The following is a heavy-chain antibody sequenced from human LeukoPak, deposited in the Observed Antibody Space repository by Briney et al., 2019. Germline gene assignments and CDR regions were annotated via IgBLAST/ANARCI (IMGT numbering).Heavy chain of an antibody. D-gene: IGHD1-26*01. CDR2: INHSGST. V-gene: IGHV4-39*07. J-gene: IGHJ4*02. CDR1: GGSISSGGYY. Sequence: PSETLSLTCTVSGGSISSGGYYWSWIRQPPGKGLEWIGEINHSGSTNYNPSLKNRVTISVDTSKNQFSLKLSSVTAADTAVYYCARASGSYLDWGQGTLVTVSS. CDR3: ARASGSYLD.